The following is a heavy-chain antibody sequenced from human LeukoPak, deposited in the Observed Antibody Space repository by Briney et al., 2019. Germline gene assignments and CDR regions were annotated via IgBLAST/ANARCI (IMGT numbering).Heavy chain of an antibody. CDR2: IRYDGSNK. D-gene: IGHD2-2*01. CDR1: GSTFSSYG. Sequence: GGSLRLSCAASGSTFSSYGMHWVRQAPGKALEWVAFIRYDGSNKYYADSVKGRFTISRDNSKNTLYLQMNSLRAEDTAVYYCAKDYPIYCSSTSCASFDYWGQGTLVTVSS. J-gene: IGHJ4*02. V-gene: IGHV3-30*02. CDR3: AKDYPIYCSSTSCASFDY.